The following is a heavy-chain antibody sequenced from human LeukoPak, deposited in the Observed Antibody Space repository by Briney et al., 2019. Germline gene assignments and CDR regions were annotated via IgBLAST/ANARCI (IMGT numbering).Heavy chain of an antibody. V-gene: IGHV4-31*03. J-gene: IGHJ5*02. CDR1: GGSISSGGYY. Sequence: PSETLSLTCTVSGGSISSGGYYWSWIRQHPGKGLEWIGYIYYSGSTYYNPSLKSRVTISVDTSKNQFSLKLSSVTAADTAVYYCARDRTVGLFDPWGQGTLVTVSS. D-gene: IGHD4-23*01. CDR2: IYYSGST. CDR3: ARDRTVGLFDP.